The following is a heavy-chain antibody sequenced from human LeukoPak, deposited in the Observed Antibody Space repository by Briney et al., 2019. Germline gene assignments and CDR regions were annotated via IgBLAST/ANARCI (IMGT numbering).Heavy chain of an antibody. Sequence: GGSLRLSCAASGFIVSSTFMSWVRQAPGKGLEWVAVSYSSGGTHYADSVKGRFTFSRDNSKNMLYLQMSSLGGEDTAVYYCARDTDNYGGGFDPWGQGTLVTVSS. J-gene: IGHJ5*02. CDR1: GFIVSSTF. CDR2: SYSSGGT. CDR3: ARDTDNYGGGFDP. D-gene: IGHD4-11*01. V-gene: IGHV3-66*01.